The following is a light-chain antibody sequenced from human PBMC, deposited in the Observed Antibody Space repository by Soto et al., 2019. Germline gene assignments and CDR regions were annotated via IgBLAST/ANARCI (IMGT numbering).Light chain of an antibody. CDR2: GAS. CDR3: HQYNNWPRT. J-gene: IGKJ1*01. Sequence: EIVMTQSPATLSVSPGERATLSCRASQSLNNKLAWYPQKPGQAPRLLIFGASTRATGVPARFSGSESGTEFTLSIISLLSEDFAVYYCHQYNNWPRTFGQGTKVELK. V-gene: IGKV3-15*01. CDR1: QSLNNK.